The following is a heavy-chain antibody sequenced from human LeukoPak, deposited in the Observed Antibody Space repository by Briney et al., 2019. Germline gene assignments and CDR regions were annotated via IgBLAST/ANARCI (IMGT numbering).Heavy chain of an antibody. CDR1: GFTFDDYA. V-gene: IGHV3-9*01. J-gene: IGHJ3*02. CDR3: LGYCSGGSCWQNAFDI. D-gene: IGHD2-15*01. CDR2: ISWNSGSI. Sequence: GGSLRLSCAASGFTFDDYAMHWVRQAPGKGLEWVSGISWNSGSIGYADSVKGRFTISRDNAKNSLCLQMSSLRAEDTALYYCLGYCSGGSCWQNAFDIWGQGTMVTVSS.